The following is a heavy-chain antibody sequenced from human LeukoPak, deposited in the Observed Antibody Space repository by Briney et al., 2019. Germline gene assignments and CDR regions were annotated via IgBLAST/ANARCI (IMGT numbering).Heavy chain of an antibody. V-gene: IGHV4-59*01. CDR2: IYYSGST. CDR1: GGSISSYY. J-gene: IGHJ4*02. CDR3: ARVGKGIAAAGTS. D-gene: IGHD6-13*01. Sequence: PSETLSLTCTVSGGSISSYYWSWIRQPPRKGLEWIGYIYYSGSTNYNPSLKSRVTISVDTSKNQFSLKLSSVTAADTAVYYCARVGKGIAAAGTSWGQGTLVTVSS.